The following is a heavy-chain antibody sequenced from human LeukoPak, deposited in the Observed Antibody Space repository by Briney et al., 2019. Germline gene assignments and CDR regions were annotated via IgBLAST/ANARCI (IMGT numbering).Heavy chain of an antibody. D-gene: IGHD3-22*01. CDR3: ARVRYYYDSSGYYFDY. CDR2: IKQDGSEK. V-gene: IGHV3-7*01. CDR1: GFTFSSYW. Sequence: PGGSLRLSCAASGFTFSSYWMSWVRQAPGKGLEWVANIKQDGSEKYYVDSVKGRFTISRDNAKNSLYLQMNSLRAEDTAVYYCARVRYYYDSSGYYFDYWGQGTLVTVSS. J-gene: IGHJ4*02.